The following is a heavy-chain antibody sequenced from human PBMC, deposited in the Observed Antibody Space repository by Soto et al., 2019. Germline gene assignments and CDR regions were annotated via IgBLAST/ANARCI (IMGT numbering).Heavy chain of an antibody. CDR3: ARGDLLVGATAYYYGMDV. CDR1: GGSFSGYY. D-gene: IGHD1-26*01. J-gene: IGHJ6*02. Sequence: PSETLSLTCAVYGGSFSGYYWSWIRQPPGKGLEWIGEINHSGSTNYNPSLKSRVTISVDTSKNQFSLKLSSMTAADTAVYYCARGDLLVGATAYYYGMDVWGQGTTVTVSS. CDR2: INHSGST. V-gene: IGHV4-34*01.